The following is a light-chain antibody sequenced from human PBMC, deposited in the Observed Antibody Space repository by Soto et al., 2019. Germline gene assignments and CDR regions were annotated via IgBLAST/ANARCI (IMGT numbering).Light chain of an antibody. CDR3: KQYTSYSLT. Sequence: DTQKTQSPSTLSGSVGHRVTLTCRASQTISSWLAWYQQKPGKAPKLLIYKAYTLKSGVQSRFSGSGSGTEFTLTIRSLQPDDFATYYCKQYTSYSLTVGGGTKVDIK. CDR2: KAY. CDR1: QTISSW. V-gene: IGKV1-5*03. J-gene: IGKJ4*01.